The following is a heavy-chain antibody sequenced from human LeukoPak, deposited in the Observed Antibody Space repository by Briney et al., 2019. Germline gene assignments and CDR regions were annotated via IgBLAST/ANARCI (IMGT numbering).Heavy chain of an antibody. D-gene: IGHD2-21*01. CDR2: TYYRSKWYN. CDR3: ARYSGLGVPDY. CDR1: GDSVSSNSAA. V-gene: IGHV6-1*01. Sequence: SQTLSLTCAISGDSVSSNSAAWNWIGQSPSRGLEWLGRTYYRSKWYNDYAVSVRGRITINPDTSKNQFSLLLNSVTPEDTAVYYCARYSGLGVPDYWGQGTLVTVSS. J-gene: IGHJ4*02.